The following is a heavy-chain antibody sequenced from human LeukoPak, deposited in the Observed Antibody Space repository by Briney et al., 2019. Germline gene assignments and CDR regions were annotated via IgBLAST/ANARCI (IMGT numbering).Heavy chain of an antibody. Sequence: ASVKVSCKASGYTFTSYYMHWVRQAPGQGLEWMGIINPSGGSTSYAQKFQGRVTMTRDTSTSTVYTELSSLRSEDTAVYYCGRVGDGYNSFDYWGQGTLVTVSS. CDR3: GRVGDGYNSFDY. V-gene: IGHV1-46*01. CDR1: GYTFTSYY. D-gene: IGHD5-24*01. CDR2: INPSGGST. J-gene: IGHJ4*02.